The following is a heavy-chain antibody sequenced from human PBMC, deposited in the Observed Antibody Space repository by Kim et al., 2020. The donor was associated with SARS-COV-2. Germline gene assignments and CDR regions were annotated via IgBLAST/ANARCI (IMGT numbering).Heavy chain of an antibody. J-gene: IGHJ4*02. D-gene: IGHD3-22*01. Sequence: SETLSLTCAVYGGSFSGYYWSWIRQPPGKGLEWIGEINHSGSTNYNPSLKSRVTISVDTSKNQFSLKLSSVTAADTAVYYCARGRGSSSWSYYYDSSGYYFWGQGPLVTVSS. CDR1: GGSFSGYY. V-gene: IGHV4-34*01. CDR3: ARGRGSSSWSYYYDSSGYYF. CDR2: INHSGST.